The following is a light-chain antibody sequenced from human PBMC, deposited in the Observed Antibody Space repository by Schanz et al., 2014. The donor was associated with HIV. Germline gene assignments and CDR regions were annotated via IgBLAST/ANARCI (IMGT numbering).Light chain of an antibody. CDR1: QTVSSSS. CDR2: AAS. Sequence: EIVMTQSPATLSVSPGERATLSCRASQTVSSSSLAWYQQKPGQSPRLLIYAASTRATGIPDRFSGSGSGTDFTLTISRLEPEDFAVYYCQQYGSSFGPGTKVEIK. CDR3: QQYGSS. J-gene: IGKJ3*01. V-gene: IGKV3-20*01.